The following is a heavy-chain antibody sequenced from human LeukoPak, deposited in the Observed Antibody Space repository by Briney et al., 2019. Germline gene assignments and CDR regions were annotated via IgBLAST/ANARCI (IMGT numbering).Heavy chain of an antibody. CDR2: ISTDAGET. V-gene: IGHV3-23*01. Sequence: GGSLRLSCAASGFTFSNSGMSWVRQAPGKGLEWVSAISTDAGETHYADSVKGRFTISRDNSKNTLYLQMNSLRAEDTAVYYCARDQGPTIGAFDYWGQGTLVTVSS. CDR3: ARDQGPTIGAFDY. CDR1: GFTFSNSG. J-gene: IGHJ4*02. D-gene: IGHD5-12*01.